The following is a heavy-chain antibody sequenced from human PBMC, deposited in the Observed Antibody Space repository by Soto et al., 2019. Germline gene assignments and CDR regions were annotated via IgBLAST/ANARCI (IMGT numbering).Heavy chain of an antibody. Sequence: PGESLKISCQGSGHSFTSNWIGWVRQMPGKGLEWMGIINPADSDIKYSPSFQGQGTISADKSIGTAYLQWRSLKASDTAMYYWAGNQRDDASRKIDCWGQGTLVTVSS. CDR3: AGNQRDDASRKIDC. D-gene: IGHD3-16*01. V-gene: IGHV5-51*01. J-gene: IGHJ4*02. CDR2: INPADSDI. CDR1: GHSFTSNW.